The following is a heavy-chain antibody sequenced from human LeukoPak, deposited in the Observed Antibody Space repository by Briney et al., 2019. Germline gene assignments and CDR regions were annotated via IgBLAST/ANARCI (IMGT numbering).Heavy chain of an antibody. CDR2: IWYDGSNN. J-gene: IGHJ4*02. V-gene: IGHV3-30*02. CDR3: AKDPLGFCTRATCRYLDS. CDR1: GFTFSNYG. Sequence: PGGSLRLSCPASGFTFSNYGMHWVRQAPGKGREGVAFIWYDGSNNYYVDSVKGRFTSARDNSENTLFRQMSSRRTEDTAVYYCAKDPLGFCTRATCRYLDSWGQGTLVTVSS. D-gene: IGHD2-8*01.